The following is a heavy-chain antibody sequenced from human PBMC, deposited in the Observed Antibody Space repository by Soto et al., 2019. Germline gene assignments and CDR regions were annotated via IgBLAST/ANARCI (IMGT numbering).Heavy chain of an antibody. J-gene: IGHJ2*01. CDR1: GGTFSSYT. CDR3: ARNYGDPLRYFDL. D-gene: IGHD4-17*01. CDR2: IIPILGIA. Sequence: QVQLVQSGAEVKKPGSSVKVSCKASGGTFSSYTNSWVRQAPGQGLEWMGRIIPILGIANYAQKFQGRVTITADKSTSTAYMELSSLRSEDTAVYYCARNYGDPLRYFDLWGRGTLVTVSS. V-gene: IGHV1-69*02.